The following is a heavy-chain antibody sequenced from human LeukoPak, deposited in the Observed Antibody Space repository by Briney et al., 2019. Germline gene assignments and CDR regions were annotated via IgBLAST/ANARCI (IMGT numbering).Heavy chain of an antibody. CDR1: GYTFTSYG. J-gene: IGHJ6*02. Sequence: ASVKVSCKASGYTFTSYGISWVRQAPGQGLEWMGWISAYNGNTNYAQKLQGRVTMTADTSTRTAYMELRSLRSDDTAVYYCARFSPEVGALIYGMDVWGQGTTVTVSS. CDR2: ISAYNGNT. CDR3: ARFSPEVGALIYGMDV. V-gene: IGHV1-18*01. D-gene: IGHD1-26*01.